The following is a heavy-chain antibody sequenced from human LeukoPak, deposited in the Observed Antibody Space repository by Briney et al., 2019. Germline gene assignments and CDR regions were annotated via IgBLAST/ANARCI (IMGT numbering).Heavy chain of an antibody. CDR2: IYPGDSDV. CDR3: ARPREEGTAMGLRAFDI. CDR1: GYSFTTYW. Sequence: GESLKISCKGSGYSFTTYWIGWVRQVPGKGLEWMWIIYPGDSDVRYSPSFQGQVTILADKSISTAYLQWSSLKASDTAMYYCARPREEGTAMGLRAFDIWGQGTMVTVSS. V-gene: IGHV5-51*01. J-gene: IGHJ3*02. D-gene: IGHD5-18*01.